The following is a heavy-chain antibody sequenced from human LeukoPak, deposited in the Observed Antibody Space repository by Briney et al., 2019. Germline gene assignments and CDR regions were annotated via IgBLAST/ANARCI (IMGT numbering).Heavy chain of an antibody. J-gene: IGHJ5*02. CDR2: IIPILGIA. CDR1: GGTFSSYT. CDR3: ARDLVGVVAPNWFDP. Sequence: ASVKVSCKASGGTFSSYTISWVRQAPGQGLEWMGRIIPILGIANYAQKFQGRGTITADKSPSTAYMELSSLRSEDTAVYYCARDLVGVVAPNWFDPWGQGTLVTVSS. D-gene: IGHD2-2*01. V-gene: IGHV1-69*04.